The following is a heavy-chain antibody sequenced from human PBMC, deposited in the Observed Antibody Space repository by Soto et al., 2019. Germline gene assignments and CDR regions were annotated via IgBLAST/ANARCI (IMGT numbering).Heavy chain of an antibody. V-gene: IGHV3-30-3*01. CDR2: ISHNDEPKI. CDR1: GFSFKNYA. D-gene: IGHD3-3*01. J-gene: IGHJ4*01. Sequence: QVQLVESGGGVVQPGSSLRLSCAASGFSFKNYAFHWVRQAPGKGLEWVALISHNDEPKIFYADAVQGRFTISRDKFKNAVYLQMNSLRDEDTSVYHCARGVRAETYYTAFDSWGQGTQVTVSS. CDR3: ARGVRAETYYTAFDS.